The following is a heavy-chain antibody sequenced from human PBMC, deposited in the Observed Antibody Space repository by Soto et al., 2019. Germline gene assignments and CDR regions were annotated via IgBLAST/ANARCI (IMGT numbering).Heavy chain of an antibody. CDR3: ARVVASSSSWRIPRNYYFDY. CDR1: GGSISSAGYY. J-gene: IGHJ4*02. D-gene: IGHD6-6*01. Sequence: PSDTLSLTCTVSGGSISSAGYYWSWIRQHPGKGLEWIGYIYYSGSTYYNPSLKSRVTISVDTSKNQFSLKLSSVTAADTAVYYCARVVASSSSWRIPRNYYFDYWGQGTLVTVYS. V-gene: IGHV4-31*03. CDR2: IYYSGST.